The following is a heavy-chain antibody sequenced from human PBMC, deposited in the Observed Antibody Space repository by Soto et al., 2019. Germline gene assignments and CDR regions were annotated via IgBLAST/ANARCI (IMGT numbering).Heavy chain of an antibody. V-gene: IGHV1-46*01. J-gene: IGHJ3*02. CDR2: INPSGGST. CDR1: GYTFTSYY. Sequence: ASVKVSCKASGYTFTSYYMHWVRQAPGQGLEWMGIINPSGGSTSYAQKFQGRVTMTRDTSTSTVYMELSSLRSEGTAVYYCARDRAGITGRNDAFDIWGQGTMVTVSS. CDR3: ARDRAGITGRNDAFDI. D-gene: IGHD1-20*01.